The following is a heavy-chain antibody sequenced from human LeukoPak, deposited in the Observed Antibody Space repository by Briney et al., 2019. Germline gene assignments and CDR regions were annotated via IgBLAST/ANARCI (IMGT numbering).Heavy chain of an antibody. D-gene: IGHD6-13*01. Sequence: GGPLRLSCAASGFTVRSIYMTWVRQAPGKGLEWVSTLSGSGDATYYADSVKGRFTISRDNSKNTLYLQMNTLRGEDTALYYCATAPYSTYWGQGTLVTVSS. CDR2: LSGSGDAT. CDR3: ATAPYSTY. V-gene: IGHV3-23*01. CDR1: GFTVRSIY. J-gene: IGHJ4*02.